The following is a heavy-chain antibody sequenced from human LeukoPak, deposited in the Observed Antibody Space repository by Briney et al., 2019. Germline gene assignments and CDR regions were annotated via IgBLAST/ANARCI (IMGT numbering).Heavy chain of an antibody. Sequence: GSSVKVSCKASGGTFSSYAISWVRQAPGQGLEWMGGIIPIFGTANYAQKFQGRVTITTDESTSTAYMELSRLRSDDTAVYYCARGRGLAAPDTDRLLPAWGQGTLVTVSS. D-gene: IGHD6-25*01. V-gene: IGHV1-69*05. CDR1: GGTFSSYA. CDR2: IIPIFGTA. J-gene: IGHJ5*02. CDR3: ARGRGLAAPDTDRLLPA.